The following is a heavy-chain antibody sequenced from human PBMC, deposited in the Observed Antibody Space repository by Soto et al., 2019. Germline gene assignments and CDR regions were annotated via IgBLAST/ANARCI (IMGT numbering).Heavy chain of an antibody. Sequence: QLQLQESGPGLVKPSETLSLTCTVSGGSISSSSYYWGWIRQPPGKGLEWIGSIYYSGSTYYNPSLKSRVTISADTSKNQCNLKLSSVTAADTAVYYCARVHFEWLLYLNPYYYYGMDVWGQGTTVTVSS. V-gene: IGHV4-39*01. CDR2: IYYSGST. J-gene: IGHJ6*02. D-gene: IGHD3-9*01. CDR1: GGSISSSSYY. CDR3: ARVHFEWLLYLNPYYYYGMDV.